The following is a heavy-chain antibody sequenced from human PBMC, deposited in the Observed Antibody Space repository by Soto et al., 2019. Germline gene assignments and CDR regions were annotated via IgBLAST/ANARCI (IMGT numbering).Heavy chain of an antibody. D-gene: IGHD5-12*01. CDR3: ARFTSNGYDLYYFDY. Sequence: SGPTXVNPTQTLTLTCTFSGFSLSTSGMCVSWIRQPPGKALEWLARIDWDDDKYYSTSLKTRLTISKDTSKNQVVLTMTNMDPVDTATYYCARFTSNGYDLYYFDYWGQGTLVNVS. J-gene: IGHJ4*02. CDR1: GFSLSTSGMC. CDR2: IDWDDDK. V-gene: IGHV2-70*11.